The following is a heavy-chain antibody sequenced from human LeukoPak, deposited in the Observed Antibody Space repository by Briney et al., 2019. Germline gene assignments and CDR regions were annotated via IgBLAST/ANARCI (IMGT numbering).Heavy chain of an antibody. CDR3: SVRDGYNRPFDY. Sequence: ASVKVSCKASGYTFTSYAMHWVRQAPGQRLEWMGWINAGNGNTKYSQKFQGRVTITRDTSASTAYMELSSLRSEDTAVYYCSVRDGYNRPFDYWGQGTLVTVSS. J-gene: IGHJ4*02. V-gene: IGHV1-3*01. CDR2: INAGNGNT. CDR1: GYTFTSYA. D-gene: IGHD5-12*01.